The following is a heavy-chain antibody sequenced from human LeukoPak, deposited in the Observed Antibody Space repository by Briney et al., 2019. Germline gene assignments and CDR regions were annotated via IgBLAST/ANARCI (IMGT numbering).Heavy chain of an antibody. Sequence: GGSLRLSCAASGFTFSSYAMSWVRQAPGKGLEWISAISGSGGSTYYADSVKRRFTISRDNSKNTLYLQMNSLRAEDTAVYYCAKDQRRYSGYEGSYWYFDLWGRGTLVTVSS. V-gene: IGHV3-23*01. CDR1: GFTFSSYA. CDR3: AKDQRRYSGYEGSYWYFDL. J-gene: IGHJ2*01. D-gene: IGHD5-12*01. CDR2: ISGSGGST.